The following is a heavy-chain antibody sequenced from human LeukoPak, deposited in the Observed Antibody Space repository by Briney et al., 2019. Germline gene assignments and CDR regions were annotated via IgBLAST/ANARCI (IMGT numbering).Heavy chain of an antibody. J-gene: IGHJ6*02. V-gene: IGHV3-30*18. CDR1: GFTFSSYG. CDR3: AKDQAGTNDYYYGMDV. D-gene: IGHD2-8*01. CDR2: ISYDGSNK. Sequence: GGSLRLSCAASGFTFSSYGMHWVRQAPGKGLEWVAVISYDGSNKYYADSVKGRFTISRDNSKNTLYLQMNSLRAEDTAVYYCAKDQAGTNDYYYGMDVWGQGTTVTVSS.